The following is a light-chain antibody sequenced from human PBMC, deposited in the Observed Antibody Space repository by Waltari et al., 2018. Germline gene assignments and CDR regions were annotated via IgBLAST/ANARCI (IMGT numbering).Light chain of an antibody. V-gene: IGKV3-20*01. J-gene: IGKJ1*01. CDR3: QQYDRSPET. Sequence: EIVLTQSPGTLSLSPAESATLSCRASQSVSSNYVAWYQQPPGQAPRLLIYGASYRATGIPDRFSGSWSGTDFTLTISRLEPEDFAVYYCQQYDRSPETFGQGTKVEIK. CDR1: QSVSSNY. CDR2: GAS.